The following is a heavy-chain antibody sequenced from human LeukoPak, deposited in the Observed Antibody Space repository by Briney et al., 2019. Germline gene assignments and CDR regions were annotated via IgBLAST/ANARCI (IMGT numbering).Heavy chain of an antibody. CDR3: ARGTGFSSSWYFSITYYFDY. V-gene: IGHV4-39*07. Sequence: PSETLSLTCTVSGGSISSSSYYWGWIRQPPGKGLEWIGSISYSGSTYNNPSLKSRVTISVDTSKNQFSLKLSSVTAADTAVYYCARGTGFSSSWYFSITYYFDYWGQGTLVTVSS. D-gene: IGHD6-13*01. CDR1: GGSISSSSYY. CDR2: ISYSGST. J-gene: IGHJ4*02.